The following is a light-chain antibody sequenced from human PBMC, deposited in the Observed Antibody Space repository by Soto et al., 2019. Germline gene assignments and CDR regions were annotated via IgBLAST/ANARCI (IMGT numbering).Light chain of an antibody. J-gene: IGKJ4*01. CDR3: QQRSNWPSLT. Sequence: EIVLIQSPATLSLSPGERATLSCRASQSVGSYLAWYQHKPGQAPRLLISDESNRATGIPARFSGSGSETDVSLTISCLEPEDSAVYYCQQRSNWPSLTFGGGTKVEIK. CDR2: DES. CDR1: QSVGSY. V-gene: IGKV3-11*01.